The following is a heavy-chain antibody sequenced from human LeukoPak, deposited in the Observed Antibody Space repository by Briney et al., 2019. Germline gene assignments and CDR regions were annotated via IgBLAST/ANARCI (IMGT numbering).Heavy chain of an antibody. CDR1: GFTFSGYA. V-gene: IGHV3-23*01. D-gene: IGHD3-10*01. J-gene: IGHJ4*02. CDR2: ISGSGGST. CDR3: AKVGFGELPQERIDY. Sequence: PGGSLRLSCAASGFTFSGYAMSWVRQAPGKGLEWVSAISGSGGSTYYADSVKGRFTISRDNSKNTLYLQMNSLRAEDTAVYYCAKVGFGELPQERIDYWGQGILVTVSS.